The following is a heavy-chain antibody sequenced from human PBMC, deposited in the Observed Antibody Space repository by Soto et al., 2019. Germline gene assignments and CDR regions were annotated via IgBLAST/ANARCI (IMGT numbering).Heavy chain of an antibody. V-gene: IGHV3-23*01. CDR2: ISGSGGST. CDR1: GFTYSRYA. Sequence: GGSLRLSCAASGFTYSRYAMSWVRQAPGKGLEWVSAISGSGGSTYYADSVKGRFAISRDNSKNTLYLRMNSLRADHTAVYYCAKDTFDYYDSTGYRRWRQKTLGSVPQ. J-gene: IGHJ4*02. CDR3: AKDTFDYYDSTGYRR. D-gene: IGHD3-22*01.